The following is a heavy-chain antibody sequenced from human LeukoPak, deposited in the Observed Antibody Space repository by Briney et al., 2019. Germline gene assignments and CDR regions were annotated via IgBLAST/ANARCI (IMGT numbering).Heavy chain of an antibody. CDR1: GYTFTSYA. CDR3: ARDPSGSHGWFDP. D-gene: IGHD1-26*01. J-gene: IGHJ5*02. CDR2: INAGNGNT. V-gene: IGHV1-3*01. Sequence: ASVKVSCKASGYTFTSYAMHWVRQAPGQRLEWMGWINAGNGNTKYSQKFQGRVTITRDTSASTAYMEQSSLRSEDTAVYYCARDPSGSHGWFDPWGQGTLVTVSS.